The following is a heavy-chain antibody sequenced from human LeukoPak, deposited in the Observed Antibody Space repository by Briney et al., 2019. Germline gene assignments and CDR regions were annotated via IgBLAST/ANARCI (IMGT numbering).Heavy chain of an antibody. D-gene: IGHD6-19*01. J-gene: IGHJ4*02. Sequence: PSETLSLTCAVYGGSFSGYYWSWIRQPPGKGLEWIGEINHSGSTNYNPSLKSRVTISVDTSKNQFSLKLSSVTAADTAVYYCARPSGRYGGGFDYWGQGTLVTVSS. CDR3: ARPSGRYGGGFDY. V-gene: IGHV4-34*01. CDR2: INHSGST. CDR1: GGSFSGYY.